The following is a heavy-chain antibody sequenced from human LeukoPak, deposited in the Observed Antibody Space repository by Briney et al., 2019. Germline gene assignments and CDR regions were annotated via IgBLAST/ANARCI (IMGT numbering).Heavy chain of an antibody. CDR2: ISSSSSYI. CDR1: GFTFSSYS. D-gene: IGHD2-15*01. V-gene: IGHV3-21*01. Sequence: GGSLRLSCAGSGFTFSSYSMNWVRQAPGKGLEWVSSISSSSSYIYYADSVKGRFTISRDNAKNSLYLQMNSLRAEDTAVYYCARDRSAATPDAFDIWGQGTMVTVSS. J-gene: IGHJ3*02. CDR3: ARDRSAATPDAFDI.